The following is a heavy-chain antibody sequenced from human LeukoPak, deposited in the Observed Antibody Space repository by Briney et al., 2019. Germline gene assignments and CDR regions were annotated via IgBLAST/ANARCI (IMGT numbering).Heavy chain of an antibody. V-gene: IGHV3-23*01. CDR1: GFTFSSYA. J-gene: IGHJ4*02. D-gene: IGHD3-10*01. Sequence: GGSLRLSCAASGFTFSSYAMSWVRQAPGKGLEWVSAISGSGGSTYYADSVKGRFTISRDNSKNTLYLQMNSLRAEDTAVYYCAKPTLDYYGSGSYYTHSDYYLDYWGQGTLVTVSS. CDR2: ISGSGGST. CDR3: AKPTLDYYGSGSYYTHSDYYLDY.